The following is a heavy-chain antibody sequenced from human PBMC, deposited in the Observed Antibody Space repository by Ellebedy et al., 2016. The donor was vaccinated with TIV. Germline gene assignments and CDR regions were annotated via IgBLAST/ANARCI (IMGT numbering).Heavy chain of an antibody. CDR3: ALASFDY. V-gene: IGHV1-46*01. D-gene: IGHD1-1*01. Sequence: AASVKVSCKASGYSFVNYYIQWVRQAPGHGLAWVGIIDPSDGSTSYTQRFQGRITLTRDTSTTTVYMSLSSLRFDDTAMYYCALASFDYWGQGTQVTVSS. CDR2: IDPSDGST. J-gene: IGHJ4*02. CDR1: GYSFVNYY.